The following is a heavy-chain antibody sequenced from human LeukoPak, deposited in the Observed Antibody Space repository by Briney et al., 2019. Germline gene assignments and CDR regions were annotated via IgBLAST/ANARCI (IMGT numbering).Heavy chain of an antibody. CDR3: ARDLYPRGPFDP. CDR2: MNPNSGNT. Sequence: GASVKVSCKASGYTFTNYDINWVRQATGQGLEWMGYMNPNSGNTNYAQKLQGRVTMTTDTSTSTAYMELRSLRSDDTAVCYCARDLYPRGPFDPWGQGTLVTVSS. J-gene: IGHJ5*02. D-gene: IGHD2-2*01. V-gene: IGHV1-18*01. CDR1: GYTFTNYD.